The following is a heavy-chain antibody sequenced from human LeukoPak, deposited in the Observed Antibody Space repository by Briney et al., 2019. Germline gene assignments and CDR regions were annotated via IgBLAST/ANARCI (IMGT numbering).Heavy chain of an antibody. V-gene: IGHV3-9*03. Sequence: GGSLRLSCAASGFTFSNYAMHWVRQAPGKGLEWVSGISWNSGSIGYADSVKGRFTISRDNAKNSLYLQMNSLRAEDMALYYCAKGRKATVTSDFDYWGQGTLVTVSS. CDR3: AKGRKATVTSDFDY. J-gene: IGHJ4*02. CDR2: ISWNSGSI. CDR1: GFTFSNYA. D-gene: IGHD4-17*01.